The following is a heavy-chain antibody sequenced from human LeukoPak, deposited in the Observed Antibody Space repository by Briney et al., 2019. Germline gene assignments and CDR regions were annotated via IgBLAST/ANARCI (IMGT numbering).Heavy chain of an antibody. V-gene: IGHV4-39*02. CDR3: TREYSSSPDY. CDR2: IYYSGST. CDR1: GGSISSSSYH. J-gene: IGHJ4*02. Sequence: PSETLSLTCSLSGGSISSSSYHWGWIRQPPGKGLEWIGSIYYSGSTYYNLSLRGRVSISVDTSKNQFSLKLSSVTAADTAVYYCTREYSSSPDYWGQGTLVTVSS. D-gene: IGHD6-13*01.